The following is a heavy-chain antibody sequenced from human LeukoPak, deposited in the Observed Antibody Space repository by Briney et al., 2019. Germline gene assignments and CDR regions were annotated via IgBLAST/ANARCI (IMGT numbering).Heavy chain of an antibody. Sequence: SETLSLTCAVYGESLNSYYWSWVRQPPGEGPEWIGEIYESGTTKYNPSLKSRVAISMVPSKQQFSLILSSVTAADTAVYYCARGAWATRLASWGLGTPVIVSS. CDR1: GESLNSYY. J-gene: IGHJ4*02. CDR2: IYESGTT. D-gene: IGHD2-15*01. CDR3: ARGAWATRLAS. V-gene: IGHV4-34*01.